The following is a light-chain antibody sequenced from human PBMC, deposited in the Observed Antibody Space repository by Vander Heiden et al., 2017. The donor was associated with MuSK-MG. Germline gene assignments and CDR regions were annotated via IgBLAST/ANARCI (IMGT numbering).Light chain of an antibody. CDR1: CSNIGAGYD. V-gene: IGLV1-40*01. Sequence: QSVLTQPPSVSGAPGQRGTISCTGSCSNIGAGYDVHWYQPITRTAPQPRTYRNPKRPSGVPDRFSGPKSGTAAPLAIAGLQAEDEADYYCQSVDSSLGDFVFGTATKVTVL. CDR3: QSVDSSLGDFV. J-gene: IGLJ1*01. CDR2: RNP.